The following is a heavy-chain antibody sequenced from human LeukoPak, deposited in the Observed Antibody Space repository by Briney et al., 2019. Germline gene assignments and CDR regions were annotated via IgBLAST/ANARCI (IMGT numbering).Heavy chain of an antibody. CDR1: GGTFSSYA. V-gene: IGHV1-69*04. J-gene: IGHJ5*02. Sequence: GASVKVSCKASGGTFSSYAISWVRQAPGQGLEWMGRIIPILGIANYAQKFQGRVTITADKSTSTAYMELSSLRSVDTAVYYCARRLYDILTGSGNWFDPWGQGTLVTVSS. CDR2: IIPILGIA. CDR3: ARRLYDILTGSGNWFDP. D-gene: IGHD3-9*01.